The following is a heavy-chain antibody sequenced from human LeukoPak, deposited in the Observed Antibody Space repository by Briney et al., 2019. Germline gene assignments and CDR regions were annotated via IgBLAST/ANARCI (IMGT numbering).Heavy chain of an antibody. CDR3: ARSAAPYYDFWSGTRFDY. Sequence: SQTLSLTCTVSGGSISSGGYYWSWIRQHPGKGLEWIGYIYYSGGTYYNPSLKSRVTISVDTSKNQFSLKLSSVTAADTAVYYCARSAAPYYDFWSGTRFDYWGQGTLVTVSS. CDR2: IYYSGGT. J-gene: IGHJ4*02. V-gene: IGHV4-31*03. CDR1: GGSISSGGYY. D-gene: IGHD3-3*01.